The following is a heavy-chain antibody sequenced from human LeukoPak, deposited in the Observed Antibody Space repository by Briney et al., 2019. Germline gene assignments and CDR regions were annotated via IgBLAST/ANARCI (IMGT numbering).Heavy chain of an antibody. Sequence: GASVKVSCKASGYSFTSKYMHWVRQAPGQGPEWMGIINPSGGSTSYPQKFQGRFTITRDTSTSTVYMELSSLKSDDTAVYYCAGGQLWIFDYWGQGTLVTVSS. D-gene: IGHD5-18*01. J-gene: IGHJ4*02. CDR1: GYSFTSKY. V-gene: IGHV1-46*03. CDR3: AGGQLWIFDY. CDR2: INPSGGST.